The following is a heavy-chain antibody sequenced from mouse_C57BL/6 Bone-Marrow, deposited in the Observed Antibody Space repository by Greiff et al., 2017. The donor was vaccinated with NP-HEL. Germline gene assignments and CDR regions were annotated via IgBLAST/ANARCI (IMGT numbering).Heavy chain of an antibody. Sequence: EVQLQQSGGGLVKPGGSLKLSCAASGFTFSDYGMHWVRQAPEKGLEWVAYISSGSSTIYYADTVKGRFTISRDNAKNTLFLQMTSLRSEDTAMYYCAREGSHFDDWGQGTTLTVSS. J-gene: IGHJ2*01. CDR3: AREGSHFDD. V-gene: IGHV5-17*01. CDR2: ISSGSSTI. CDR1: GFTFSDYG.